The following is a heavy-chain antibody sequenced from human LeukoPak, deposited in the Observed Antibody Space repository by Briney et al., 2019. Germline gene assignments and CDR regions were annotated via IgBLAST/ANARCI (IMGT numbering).Heavy chain of an antibody. J-gene: IGHJ4*02. Sequence: SETLSLTCTVSGGSISSDSWSWIRQPAGKGLEWIGRIYTSGSTNYNPSLKSRVTMSVDTSKNQFSLKLSSVTAADTAVYYCAREGTGTGVYFDYWGQGTLVTVSS. V-gene: IGHV4-4*07. CDR2: IYTSGST. CDR1: GGSISSDS. CDR3: AREGTGTGVYFDY. D-gene: IGHD1-7*01.